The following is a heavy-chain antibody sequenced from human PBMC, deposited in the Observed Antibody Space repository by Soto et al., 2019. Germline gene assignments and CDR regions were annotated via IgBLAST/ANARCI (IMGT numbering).Heavy chain of an antibody. D-gene: IGHD2-2*01. CDR3: AINSRYCSSTSCYAD. CDR1: EFTFTSFP. V-gene: IGHV3-23*01. Sequence: EVQLLESGAGLVQPGGPLRSPCAASEFTFTSFPITWFPQAPGKGLEWVSGIGTSGDTLYYADPVKGRFTISRDNSKDTLYLQMNSLRAGDTAVYYCAINSRYCSSTSCYADWVQGTLVTVSS. CDR2: IGTSGDTL. J-gene: IGHJ4*02.